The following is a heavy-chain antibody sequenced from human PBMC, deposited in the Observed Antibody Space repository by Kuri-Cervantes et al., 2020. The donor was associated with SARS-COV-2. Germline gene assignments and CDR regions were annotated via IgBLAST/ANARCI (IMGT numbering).Heavy chain of an antibody. J-gene: IGHJ6*03. CDR1: GFTFSSYA. CDR2: ISYGGSNK. V-gene: IGHV3-30-3*01. CDR3: ARDPSGQLGNYYYYYYMDV. Sequence: GESLKISCAASGFTFSSYAMHWVRQAPGKGLEWVAVISYGGSNKYYADSVKGRFTISRDNSKNTLYLQMNSLRAEDTAVYYCARDPSGQLGNYYYYYYMDVWGKGTTVTVSS. D-gene: IGHD6-13*01.